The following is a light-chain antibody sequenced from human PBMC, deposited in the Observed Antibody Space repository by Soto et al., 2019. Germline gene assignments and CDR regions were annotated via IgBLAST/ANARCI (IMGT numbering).Light chain of an antibody. V-gene: IGLV1-44*01. CDR1: ASNLGGNP. Sequence: QSVLTQPPSVSGTPGQKVSMSCSGSASNLGGNPVNWYQHLPGAAPKLLIYTNHQRPSGVPDRFSGSKSGTSASLAISGLRSEDEANFYCAAWDDSLNAVVFGGGTKVTVL. J-gene: IGLJ2*01. CDR2: TNH. CDR3: AAWDDSLNAVV.